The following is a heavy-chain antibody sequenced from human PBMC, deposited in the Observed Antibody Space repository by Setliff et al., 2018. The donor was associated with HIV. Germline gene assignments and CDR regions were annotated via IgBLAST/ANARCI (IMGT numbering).Heavy chain of an antibody. V-gene: IGHV1-18*01. CDR2: ISGYNANT. Sequence: ASVKVSCKTSGYTFISYGISWVRQAPGQGLEWMGWISGYNANTNYALELQGRLTMTTDTSTRTAYMELWNLRSDDTAVYYCARDGDSRDGLLYHYYYMDVWGKGTTVTVSS. D-gene: IGHD1-26*01. CDR3: ARDGDSRDGLLYHYYYMDV. J-gene: IGHJ6*03. CDR1: GYTFISYG.